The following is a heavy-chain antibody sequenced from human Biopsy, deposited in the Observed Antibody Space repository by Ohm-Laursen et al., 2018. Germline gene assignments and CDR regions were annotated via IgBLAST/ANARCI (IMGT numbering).Heavy chain of an antibody. V-gene: IGHV3-11*01. CDR1: GFTFSDYY. Sequence: SLRLSCAASGFTFSDYYMNWIRQAPGKGLEWVSFITNTGRTVYADSVKGRFTISRDNADNSLHLQMKSLRAEDTAVYYCARELGNGMDVWGQGTTVTVFS. J-gene: IGHJ6*02. CDR3: ARELGNGMDV. CDR2: ITNTGRTV.